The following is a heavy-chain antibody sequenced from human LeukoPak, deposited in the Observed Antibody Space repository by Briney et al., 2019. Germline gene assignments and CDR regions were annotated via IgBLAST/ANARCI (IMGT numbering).Heavy chain of an antibody. D-gene: IGHD2-15*01. J-gene: IGHJ4*02. CDR3: ARVDLRAAYFDY. Sequence: SETLSLTCTVSGASISSYTWSWTRQPAGMGLEWIGRIYTSGSTGYNPSLKSRVTMSVDTSKNQFSLKLSSVTAADTAVYYCARVDLRAAYFDYWGQGTLVTVSS. CDR2: IYTSGST. CDR1: GASISSYT. V-gene: IGHV4-4*07.